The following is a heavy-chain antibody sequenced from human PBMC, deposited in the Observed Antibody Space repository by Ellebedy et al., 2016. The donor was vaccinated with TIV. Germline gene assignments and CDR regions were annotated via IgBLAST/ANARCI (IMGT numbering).Heavy chain of an antibody. Sequence: GESLKISXAASGFTFSSYTMSWVRQAPGKGLEWVSAIGASGGDTYYAASVKGRFSISRDNSKSTLYLQINTLRADDTAVYYCAKDRRGGGLDYWGQGTLVTVSS. D-gene: IGHD3-16*01. J-gene: IGHJ4*02. V-gene: IGHV3-23*01. CDR2: IGASGGDT. CDR3: AKDRRGGGLDY. CDR1: GFTFSSYT.